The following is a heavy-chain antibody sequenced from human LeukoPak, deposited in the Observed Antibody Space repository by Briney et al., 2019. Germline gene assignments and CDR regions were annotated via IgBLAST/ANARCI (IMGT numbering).Heavy chain of an antibody. CDR3: ARASMVRGPLPDY. CDR1: GGSISSSSYY. J-gene: IGHJ4*02. Sequence: PSETLSLTCTVSGGSISSSSYYWGWIRQPPGKGLEWIGSIYYSGSTYYNPSLKSRVTISVDTSKNQFSLKLSSVTAADTAVYYCARASMVRGPLPDYWGQGTLVTVSS. D-gene: IGHD3-10*01. CDR2: IYYSGST. V-gene: IGHV4-39*07.